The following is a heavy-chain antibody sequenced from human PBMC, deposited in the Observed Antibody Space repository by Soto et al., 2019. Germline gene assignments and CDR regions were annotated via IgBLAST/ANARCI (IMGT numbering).Heavy chain of an antibody. J-gene: IGHJ4*02. V-gene: IGHV4-59*06. CDR2: IYYSGST. Sequence: SETLSLPCTVTDGSLSSYCWSWIRQPPGKGLEWIGYIYYSGSTYYNPSLKSRVTISVDTSKNQFALKLSSVTAADTAVYYCARDRGSGYPSINYLDYLGQGSLVTVS. CDR3: ARDRGSGYPSINYLDY. CDR1: DGSLSSYC. D-gene: IGHD3-3*01.